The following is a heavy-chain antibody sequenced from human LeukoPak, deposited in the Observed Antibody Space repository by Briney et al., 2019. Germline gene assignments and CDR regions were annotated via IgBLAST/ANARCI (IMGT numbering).Heavy chain of an antibody. V-gene: IGHV3-30*02. CDR3: ARDPKMTTVTHGGDY. J-gene: IGHJ4*02. D-gene: IGHD4-17*01. CDR2: IRYDGSNK. Sequence: GGSLRLSCAASGFTFSSYGMHWVRQAPGKGLEWVAFIRYDGSNKYYADSVKGRFTISRDNSKNTLYLQMNSLRAEDTAVYYCARDPKMTTVTHGGDYWGQGTLVTVSS. CDR1: GFTFSSYG.